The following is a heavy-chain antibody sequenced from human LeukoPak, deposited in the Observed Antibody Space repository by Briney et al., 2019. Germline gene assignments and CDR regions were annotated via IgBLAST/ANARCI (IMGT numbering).Heavy chain of an antibody. J-gene: IGHJ4*02. Sequence: ASVKVSCKASGYTFTSYGISWVRQAPGQGLEWMGWISAYNCNTNYAQKLQGRVTMTTDTSKSTAYMELSRLRSDDTAVYYCARAPHYSGIYYGDYWGQGTLVTVSS. CDR2: ISAYNCNT. V-gene: IGHV1-18*01. CDR3: ARAPHYSGIYYGDY. D-gene: IGHD1-26*01. CDR1: GYTFTSYG.